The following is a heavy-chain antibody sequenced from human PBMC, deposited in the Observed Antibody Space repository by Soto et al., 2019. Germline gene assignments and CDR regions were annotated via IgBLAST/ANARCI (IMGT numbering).Heavy chain of an antibody. J-gene: IGHJ3*02. Sequence: PGGSLRLSCAASRFTFSSYGMHWVRQAPGKGLEWVAVISYDGSNKYYADSVKGRFTISRDNSKNTLYLQMNSLRAEDTAVYYRAKVTDYNDAFDIWGQGTMVTVSS. CDR2: ISYDGSNK. D-gene: IGHD4-4*01. CDR1: RFTFSSYG. CDR3: AKVTDYNDAFDI. V-gene: IGHV3-30*18.